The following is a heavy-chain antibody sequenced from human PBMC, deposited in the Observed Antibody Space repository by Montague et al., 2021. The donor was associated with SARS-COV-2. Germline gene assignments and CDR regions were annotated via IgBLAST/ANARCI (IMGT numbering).Heavy chain of an antibody. CDR2: MHLTGKT. D-gene: IGHD3-10*01. V-gene: IGHV4-4*07. CDR3: ARDRFDFGAGRQGTIDF. CDR1: GDSITNHY. J-gene: IGHJ4*02. Sequence: SETLSLTCSVSGDSITNHYWTWIRQPAGKGLEWIGRMHLTGKTNFSPFFSSRLTMSADTSKNQFSLKLTSVTAADTAVYFCARDRFDFGAGRQGTIDFWGQGTLVTVSS.